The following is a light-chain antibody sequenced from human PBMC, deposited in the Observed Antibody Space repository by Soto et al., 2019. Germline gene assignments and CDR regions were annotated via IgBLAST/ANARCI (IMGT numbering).Light chain of an antibody. CDR3: QQYSSSFT. V-gene: IGKV3-20*01. Sequence: EIVLTQSPGTLSLSPGERATLSCRASQSVNRGYLAWYQQRPGQGPRLLIYGVSARATGIPDRFSGSGSGKDVTLTISRLEPEDFAVYYCQQYSSSFTFGPGTKVDLK. CDR2: GVS. J-gene: IGKJ3*01. CDR1: QSVNRGY.